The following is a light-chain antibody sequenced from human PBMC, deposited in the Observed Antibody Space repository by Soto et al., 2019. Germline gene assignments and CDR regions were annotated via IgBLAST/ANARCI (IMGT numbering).Light chain of an antibody. CDR1: QSVNRY. CDR3: LQYDNWPRT. Sequence: ELVMAQSPATLSVSTGERVTLSCRTSQSVNRYLVWYQQKPGQAPRLLMYDASKRATGIPDRFRVSGSGTEFTLTISRLEPADFATYYCLQYDNWPRTFGQGTKVDIK. CDR2: DAS. V-gene: IGKV3D-15*01. J-gene: IGKJ1*01.